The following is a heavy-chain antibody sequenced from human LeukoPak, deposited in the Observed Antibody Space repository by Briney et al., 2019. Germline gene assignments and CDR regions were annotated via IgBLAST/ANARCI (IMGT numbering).Heavy chain of an antibody. D-gene: IGHD5-18*01. CDR3: AGSETIGYLPREWDYWYFDL. CDR1: GFTFSRYS. V-gene: IGHV3-21*01. J-gene: IGHJ2*01. Sequence: GGSLRLSCAASGFTFSRYSLNWVRQAPGKGLEWVSSISSGSSYMYYSDSVKGRFTISRDNAKNSLYLQMNSLRAEDTAMYYCAGSETIGYLPREWDYWYFDLWGRGTLVTVSS. CDR2: ISSGSSYM.